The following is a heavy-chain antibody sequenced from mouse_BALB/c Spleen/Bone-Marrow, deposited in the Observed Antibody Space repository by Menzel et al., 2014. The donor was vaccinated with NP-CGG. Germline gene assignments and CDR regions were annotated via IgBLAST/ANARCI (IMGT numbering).Heavy chain of an antibody. Sequence: EVKLMESGGGLVKPGGSLKLSCAASGFTFSDYYMYWVRQTPEKRLEWVATISDGGSYTYYPDSVKGRFTISRDNAKNNLYLQMSSLKSEDTAMYYCAREMAKDYWGQGTSVTVSS. CDR2: ISDGGSYT. CDR1: GFTFSDYY. V-gene: IGHV5-4*02. CDR3: AREMAKDY. J-gene: IGHJ4*01.